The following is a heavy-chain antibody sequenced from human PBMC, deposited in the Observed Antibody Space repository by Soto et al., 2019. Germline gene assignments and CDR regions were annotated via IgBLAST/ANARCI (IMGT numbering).Heavy chain of an antibody. CDR3: AAGSQGNTIYYDTRADYLDGFDI. D-gene: IGHD3-22*01. Sequence: SVKVSCKASGFTFTSSAMQWVRQARGQRLEWIGWIVVGSGDTNYAQKFQGRVTITRDMSTSTAYMELSSLRSEDTAVHYCAAGSQGNTIYYDTRADYLDGFDIWGQ. CDR1: GFTFTSSA. CDR2: IVVGSGDT. J-gene: IGHJ3*02. V-gene: IGHV1-58*02.